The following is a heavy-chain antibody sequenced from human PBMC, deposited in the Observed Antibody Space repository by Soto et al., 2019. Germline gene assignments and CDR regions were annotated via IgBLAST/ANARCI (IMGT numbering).Heavy chain of an antibody. V-gene: IGHV4-34*01. CDR1: GGSFSGYY. D-gene: IGHD4-17*01. J-gene: IGHJ4*02. CDR2: INHSGST. Sequence: LSLTCAVYGGSFSGYYWSWIRQPPGKGLEWIGEINHSGSTNYNPSLKSRVTISVDTSKNQFSLKLSSVTAADTAVYYCARGPYGDYWIDYWGQGTLVTVSS. CDR3: ARGPYGDYWIDY.